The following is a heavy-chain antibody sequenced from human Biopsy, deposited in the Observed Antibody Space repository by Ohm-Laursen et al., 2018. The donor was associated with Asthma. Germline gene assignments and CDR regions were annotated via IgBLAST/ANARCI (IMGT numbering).Heavy chain of an antibody. J-gene: IGHJ6*02. Sequence: ASVKVSCKTSGYTFNSVGITWVRQAPGQGLEWMGWISVYNGNTKVAQKLQDRVTMITDTSTSAAYMELRSLRSDDTAVYFCARAVDYSHYYGIDVWGQGTTVTVS. CDR2: ISVYNGNT. V-gene: IGHV1-18*01. D-gene: IGHD3-10*01. CDR1: GYTFNSVG. CDR3: ARAVDYSHYYGIDV.